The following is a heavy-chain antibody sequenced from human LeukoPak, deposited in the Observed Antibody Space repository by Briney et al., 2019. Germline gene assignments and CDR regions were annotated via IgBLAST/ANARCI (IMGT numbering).Heavy chain of an antibody. J-gene: IGHJ4*02. CDR3: ARASDSSGYYYPFDY. V-gene: IGHV3-66*01. CDR2: IYSGGST. D-gene: IGHD3-22*01. CDR1: GFTVSSNY. Sequence: GGSLRLSCAASGFTVSSNYMSWVRQAPGKGLEWVSVIYSGGSTYYADSVKGRFTISRDNSKNTLYLQMNSLRAEDTAVYYCARASDSSGYYYPFDYWGRGTLVTVSS.